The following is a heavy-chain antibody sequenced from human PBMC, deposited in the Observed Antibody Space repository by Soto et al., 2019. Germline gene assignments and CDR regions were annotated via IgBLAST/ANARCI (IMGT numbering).Heavy chain of an antibody. V-gene: IGHV3-23*01. CDR1: GFTFSSYA. CDR3: AKDIAPSPDYGGNSFDY. CDR2: ISGSGGST. J-gene: IGHJ4*02. Sequence: GGSLRLSCAASGFTFSSYAMSWVRQAPGKGLEWVSAISGSGGSTYYADSVKGRFTISRDNSKNTLYLQMNSLRAEDTAVYYCAKDIAPSPDYGGNSFDYWGQGTQVTVSS. D-gene: IGHD4-17*01.